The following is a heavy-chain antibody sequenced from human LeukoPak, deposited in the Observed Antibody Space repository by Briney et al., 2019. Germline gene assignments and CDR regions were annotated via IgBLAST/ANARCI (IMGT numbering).Heavy chain of an antibody. CDR2: IIPIFGTA. V-gene: IGHV1-69*13. CDR3: ATPPQHDYVWGSLELHFDY. J-gene: IGHJ4*02. Sequence: SVKVSCKASGGTFSSYAISWVRQAPGQGLDWMGGIIPIFGTANYAQKFQGRVTITADESTSTAYMELSSLRSEDTAVYYCATPPQHDYVWGSLELHFDYWGQGTLVTVSS. D-gene: IGHD3-16*01. CDR1: GGTFSSYA.